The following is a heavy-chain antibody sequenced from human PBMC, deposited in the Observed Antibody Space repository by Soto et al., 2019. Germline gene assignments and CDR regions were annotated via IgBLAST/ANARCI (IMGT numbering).Heavy chain of an antibody. CDR1: GFTVSSNY. D-gene: IGHD6-13*01. CDR3: ARGWYDAGDAGEYYFDY. J-gene: IGHJ4*02. Sequence: SGGSLRLSCAASGFTVSSNYMSWVRQAPGKGLEWVSVIYSGGSTYYADSVKGRFTISRDNSKNTLYLQMNSLRAEDTAVYYCARGWYDAGDAGEYYFDYWGQGTLVTVSS. CDR2: IYSGGST. V-gene: IGHV3-66*01.